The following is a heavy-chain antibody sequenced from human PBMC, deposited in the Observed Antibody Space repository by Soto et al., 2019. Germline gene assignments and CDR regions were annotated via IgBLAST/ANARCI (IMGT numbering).Heavy chain of an antibody. Sequence: TMSLTCSVSFGSVSMRYYYCIWIRQPPGKGLEWIGNIYYSGNIYYNPSLKSRLIISIDTSKNQISLKVGSVTAADTAVYYCASYSLDGMDVWGQGATVTVSS. CDR1: FGSVSMRYYY. CDR3: ASYSLDGMDV. V-gene: IGHV4-30-4*01. J-gene: IGHJ6*02. CDR2: IYYSGNI. D-gene: IGHD2-21*01.